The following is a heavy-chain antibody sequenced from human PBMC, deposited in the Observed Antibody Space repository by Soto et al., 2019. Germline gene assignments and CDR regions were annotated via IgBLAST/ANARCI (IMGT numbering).Heavy chain of an antibody. CDR2: TIPILGIA. CDR1: GGTFSSCT. CDR3: ARDQGYSSSMDYYMDV. Sequence: SVKVSCKASGGTFSSCTISWVRQAPGQGLEWMGRTIPILGIANYAQKFQGRVTITADKSTSTAYMELSSLRSEDTAVYYCARDQGYSSSMDYYMDVWGKGTTVTVSS. V-gene: IGHV1-69*04. D-gene: IGHD6-6*01. J-gene: IGHJ6*03.